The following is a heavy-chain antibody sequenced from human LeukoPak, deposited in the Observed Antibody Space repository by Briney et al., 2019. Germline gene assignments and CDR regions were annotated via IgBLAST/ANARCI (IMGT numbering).Heavy chain of an antibody. CDR2: SSSSGSTI. D-gene: IGHD3/OR15-3a*01. J-gene: IGHJ4*02. CDR3: ARRRDFIDY. V-gene: IGHV3-11*01. CDR1: AFNLSDYY. Sequence: GGSLRLSCAASAFNLSDYYMSWIRQAPGKGLEWVSYSSSSGSTIYYADSVKGRFAISRDNAKNSLYLQMNSLRAEDTAVYYCARRRDFIDYWGQGTLVTVSS.